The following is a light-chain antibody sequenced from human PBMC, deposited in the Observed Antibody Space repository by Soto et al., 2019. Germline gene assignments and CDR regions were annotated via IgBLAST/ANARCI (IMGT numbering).Light chain of an antibody. J-gene: IGLJ3*02. CDR3: SSFTDTGTVM. CDR2: DVS. CDR1: SSDVGAYHS. Sequence: QSALTQPASVSGSPGQSFTISCTGTSSDVGAYHSVSWYQQHPGIAPKLIIFDVSNRPSGVSNRFSGSKSGNTASLTISGLQAEDEADYYCSSFTDTGTVMFGGGTKLTVL. V-gene: IGLV2-14*03.